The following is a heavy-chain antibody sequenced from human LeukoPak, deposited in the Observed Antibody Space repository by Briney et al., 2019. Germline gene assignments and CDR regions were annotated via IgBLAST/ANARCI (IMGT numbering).Heavy chain of an antibody. CDR1: GFTFSSYG. CDR2: ISGGGGST. V-gene: IGHV3-23*01. D-gene: IGHD1-26*01. Sequence: GGSLRLSCAAPGFTFSSYGMSWVRQAPGKGLEWVSGISGGGGSTYYADSVKGRFTISRDNSKNTLYLQMNSLRAEDTAVYYCAKDRRSGGYEPFDYWGQGTLVTVSS. CDR3: AKDRRSGGYEPFDY. J-gene: IGHJ4*02.